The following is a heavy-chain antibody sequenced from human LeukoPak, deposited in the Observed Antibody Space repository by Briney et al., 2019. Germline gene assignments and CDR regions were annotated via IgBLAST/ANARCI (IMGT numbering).Heavy chain of an antibody. CDR3: ARDATTELGTVYMDV. D-gene: IGHD4-17*01. Sequence: GGSLRLSCAASGFTFSTYEINWVRQAPGKGLEWLSHISTSGSSIHYADSVKGRFTISRDNAKNSLYLQMNSLRVEDTAVYYCARDATTELGTVYMDVWGKGTAVTISS. CDR2: ISTSGSSI. V-gene: IGHV3-48*03. J-gene: IGHJ6*03. CDR1: GFTFSTYE.